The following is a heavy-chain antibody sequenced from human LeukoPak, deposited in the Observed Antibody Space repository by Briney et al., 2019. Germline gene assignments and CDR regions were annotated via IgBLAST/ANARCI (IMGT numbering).Heavy chain of an antibody. CDR3: AKGMAVTTLLGNCFDP. CDR2: ISGSGGST. CDR1: GFTFSSYA. V-gene: IGHV3-23*01. D-gene: IGHD4-17*01. J-gene: IGHJ5*02. Sequence: PGGSLRLSCAASGFTFSSYAMSWVRQAPGKGPEWVSAISGSGGSTYYADSVKGRFTISRDNSKNTLYLQMNSLRAEDTAVYYCAKGMAVTTLLGNCFDPWGQGTLVTVSS.